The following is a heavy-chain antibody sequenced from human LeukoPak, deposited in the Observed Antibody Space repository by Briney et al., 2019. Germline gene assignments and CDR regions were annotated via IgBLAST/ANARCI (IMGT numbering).Heavy chain of an antibody. CDR2: ISSSSSTI. CDR1: GFTFSSYS. Sequence: PGRSLRLSCAASGFTFSSYSMNWVRQAPGKGLEWVSYISSSSSTIYYADSVKGRFTISRDNAKNSLYLQMNSLRAEDTAVYYCARARGSGSFYGMDVWGQGTTVTVSS. V-gene: IGHV3-48*01. D-gene: IGHD3-22*01. J-gene: IGHJ6*02. CDR3: ARARGSGSFYGMDV.